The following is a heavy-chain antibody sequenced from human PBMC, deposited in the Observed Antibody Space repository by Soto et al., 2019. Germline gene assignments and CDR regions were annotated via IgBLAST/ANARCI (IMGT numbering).Heavy chain of an antibody. V-gene: IGHV1-18*01. CDR1: GYTFTSYG. D-gene: IGHD6-19*01. CDR2: ISTYNGKT. Sequence: ASVKVSCKASGYTFTSYGISWVRQAPGQGLEWVGWISTYNGKTDYAQILQGRVTMTTVTSTSTAYMELRSLRSDDTAVYYCARVPGYSSGWAHYWGQGTPVTVYS. CDR3: ARVPGYSSGWAHY. J-gene: IGHJ4*02.